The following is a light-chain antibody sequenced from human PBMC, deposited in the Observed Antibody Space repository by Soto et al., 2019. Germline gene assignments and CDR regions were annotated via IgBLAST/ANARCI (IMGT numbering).Light chain of an antibody. CDR1: QGISTS. J-gene: IGKJ1*01. CDR3: QQFHTYPRT. CDR2: AAS. Sequence: IQLTQSPSFLSAAVGDRVTITCRASQGISTSLAWYQLQPGKAPKLLIFAASSLQSGVPSRFSGSGSATEFTLTINSLQPEDFATYCCQQFHTYPRTFGQGTRVDIK. V-gene: IGKV1-9*01.